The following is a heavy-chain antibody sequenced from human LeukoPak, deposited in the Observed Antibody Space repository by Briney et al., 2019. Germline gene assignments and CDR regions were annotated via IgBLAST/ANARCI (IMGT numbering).Heavy chain of an antibody. CDR3: TRGPTGTTSYYYYYYYMDV. J-gene: IGHJ6*03. CDR1: GGTFSSYA. CDR2: IIPILGIA. V-gene: IGHV1-69*04. D-gene: IGHD1-1*01. Sequence: GSSVKVSCKASGGTFSSYAISWVRQAPGQGLEWMGRIIPILGIANYAQKFQGRVTITADKSTSTAYMELSSLRSEDTAVYYCTRGPTGTTSYYYYYYYMDVWGKGTTVTVSS.